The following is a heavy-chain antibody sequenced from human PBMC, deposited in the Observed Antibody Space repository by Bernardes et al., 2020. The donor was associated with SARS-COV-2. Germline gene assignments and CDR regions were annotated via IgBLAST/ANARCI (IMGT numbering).Heavy chain of an antibody. V-gene: IGHV4-39*01. D-gene: IGHD3-10*01. Sequence: ETLSLTGTVSGGSISNRSYYWGWIRQPPGKGLEWIGNIFHSGPTYYNPSLTSRVTISVDTSKNQFSLTLSSLTAADTATYYCASLYYGSGTSRKTRVDYWGQGTLVTVSS. CDR1: GGSISNRSYY. CDR3: ASLYYGSGTSRKTRVDY. CDR2: IFHSGPT. J-gene: IGHJ4*02.